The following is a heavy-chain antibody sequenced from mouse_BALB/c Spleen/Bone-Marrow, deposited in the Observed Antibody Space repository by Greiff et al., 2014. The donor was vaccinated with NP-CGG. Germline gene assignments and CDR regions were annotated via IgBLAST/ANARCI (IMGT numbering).Heavy chain of an antibody. CDR3: AREGNYFEY. Sequence: VKLVESGPGLVAPSQSLSITCTVSGFSLTVYGVNWVRQPPGKGLEWLGMIWGDGITDYNSAFKSRLCISKDDSKSQVFLKMNSLQTDDTAKYYCAREGNYFEYWGQGTTLTVSS. V-gene: IGHV2-6-7*01. CDR1: GFSLTVYG. J-gene: IGHJ2*01. CDR2: IWGDGIT.